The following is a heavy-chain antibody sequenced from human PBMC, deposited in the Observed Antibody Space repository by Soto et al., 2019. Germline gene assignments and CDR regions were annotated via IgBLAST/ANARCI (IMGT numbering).Heavy chain of an antibody. J-gene: IGHJ6*02. D-gene: IGHD6-25*01. CDR1: GGSISSYY. V-gene: IGHV4-59*01. CDR2: IYYSGST. CDR3: ARDGGYSTGLGYYYYGMDV. Sequence: SETLSLTCAVSGGSISSYYWSWIRQPPGKGLEWIGYIYYSGSTNYNPSLKSRVTISVDTSKSQFSLKLSSVTAADTAVYYCARDGGYSTGLGYYYYGMDVWGQGTTVTVSS.